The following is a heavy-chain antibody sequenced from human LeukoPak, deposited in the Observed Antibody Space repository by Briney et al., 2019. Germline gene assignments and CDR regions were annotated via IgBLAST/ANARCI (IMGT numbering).Heavy chain of an antibody. CDR1: GVPIGSYS. CDR3: ARFTAFNYYYAMDV. D-gene: IGHD3-3*02. Sequence: SETLSRTCTVSGVPIGSYSWSWVRQSPGKGLEWIASIYKTGTTKYNPSLKSRVTISPGASNQQGWSLRLSSVTAADTAVYFCARFTAFNYYYAMDVWGQGTTVIV. V-gene: IGHV4-59*01. CDR2: IYKTGTT. J-gene: IGHJ6*01.